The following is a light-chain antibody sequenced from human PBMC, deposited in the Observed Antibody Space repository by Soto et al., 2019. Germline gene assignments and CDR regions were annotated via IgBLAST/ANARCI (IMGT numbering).Light chain of an antibody. CDR2: LAS. J-gene: IGKJ1*01. CDR1: QSVSSGY. CDR3: QRYGSSPWT. Sequence: EIVLTQSPGTLSLSPGDRATLSCRASQSVSSGYLAWYQQKPGQAPRLLMYLASNRAAGIPDRFSGSGSGTDFPLTISRLEPEDLAVYYCQRYGSSPWTFGQGTKVEIK. V-gene: IGKV3-20*01.